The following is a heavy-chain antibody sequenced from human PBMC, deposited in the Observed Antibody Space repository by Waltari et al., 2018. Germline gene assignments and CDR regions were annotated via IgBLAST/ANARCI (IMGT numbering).Heavy chain of an antibody. CDR2: IYYSGST. D-gene: IGHD3-10*01. CDR1: GGSISSSSYY. CDR3: AGPPYGAQNYYYMDV. V-gene: IGHV4-39*01. J-gene: IGHJ6*03. Sequence: QLQLQESGPGLVKPSETLSLTCTVSGGSISSSSYYWGWIRQPPGKGLEWIGSIYYSGSTYYNPSLKSRVTISVDTSKNQFSLKLSSVTAADTAVYYCAGPPYGAQNYYYMDVWGKGTTVTVSS.